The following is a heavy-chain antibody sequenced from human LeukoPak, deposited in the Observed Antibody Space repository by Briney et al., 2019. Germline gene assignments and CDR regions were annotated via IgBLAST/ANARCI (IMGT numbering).Heavy chain of an antibody. D-gene: IGHD3-10*01. CDR3: ARGFPSPDKRPC. CDR1: GFTFSSYA. J-gene: IGHJ4*02. CDR2: ISSNGGST. V-gene: IGHV3-64*01. Sequence: GGSLRLSCAASGFTFSSYAMHWVRQAPGKGLEYVSAISSNGGSTYYANSVKGRFTISRDNSKNTPYLQVGSLRAEDMAVYYCARGFPSPDKRPCWGQGTLVTVSS.